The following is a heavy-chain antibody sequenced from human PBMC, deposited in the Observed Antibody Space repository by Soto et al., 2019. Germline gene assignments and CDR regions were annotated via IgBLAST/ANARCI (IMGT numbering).Heavy chain of an antibody. CDR3: ASDLSGRADV. CDR1: GFTFSSYW. V-gene: IGHV3-74*01. Sequence: PGRSPRLSCAASGFTFSSYWMHWFRQAPGKGLVWVSRMNEDGGTTDYADSVKGRFTISRDNAKNTLYLQMNSLRVEDTAVYYCASDLSGRADVWGQGTTVTVSS. D-gene: IGHD3-10*01. CDR2: MNEDGGTT. J-gene: IGHJ6*02.